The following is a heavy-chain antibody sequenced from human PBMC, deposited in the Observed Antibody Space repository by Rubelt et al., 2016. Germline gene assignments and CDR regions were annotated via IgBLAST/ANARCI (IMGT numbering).Heavy chain of an antibody. J-gene: IGHJ2*01. V-gene: IGHV1-18*01. D-gene: IGHD6-6*01. CDR3: ARDRIRIAARQGWYFDL. CDR1: GYTFTSYG. CDR2: ISAYNGNT. Sequence: QVQLVQSGAEVKKPGASVQVSCKASGYTFTSYGISWVRQAPGQGLEWMGWISAYNGNTNYAQKLQGRVTMTTDTSTSTAYMELRSLRSDDTAVYYCARDRIRIAARQGWYFDLWGRGTLVTVSS.